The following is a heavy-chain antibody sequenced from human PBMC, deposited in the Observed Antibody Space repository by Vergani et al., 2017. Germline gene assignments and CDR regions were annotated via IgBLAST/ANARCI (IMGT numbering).Heavy chain of an antibody. J-gene: IGHJ4*02. Sequence: QVQLVESGGGVGQPGGSLRLSCAASGFIFSSFGMHWVRQAPGKGLEWVAFIRFDGSNRDFADSVKGRFTISRDNSKNTLYLQMNSLRVEDTAMYFCARGLWDCTHIRCSPPSYWGQGTLVTVSS. V-gene: IGHV3-30*02. CDR2: IRFDGSNR. CDR1: GFIFSSFG. D-gene: IGHD2-8*01. CDR3: ARGLWDCTHIRCSPPSY.